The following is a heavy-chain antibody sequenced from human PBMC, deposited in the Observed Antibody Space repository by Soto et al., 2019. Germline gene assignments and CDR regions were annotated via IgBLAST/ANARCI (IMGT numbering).Heavy chain of an antibody. V-gene: IGHV4-38-2*01. J-gene: IGHJ1*01. CDR3: ARSGTNTPPFPTQ. Sequence: SETLSLTCVVSGYSISSAYYWGWIRQPPGKGLEWIGSVYHSGSTYYNPSLKSRVTISVDTSKNHFSLKLRSVTAADSAVYYCARSGTNTPPFPTQWGQGTLVTVS. CDR1: GYSISSAYY. D-gene: IGHD1-1*01. CDR2: VYHSGST.